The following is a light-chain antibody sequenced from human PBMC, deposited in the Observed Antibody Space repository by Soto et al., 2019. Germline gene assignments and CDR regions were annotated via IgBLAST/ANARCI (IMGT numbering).Light chain of an antibody. CDR1: QTMNSNY. CDR3: QQSGGSLYT. J-gene: IGKJ2*01. V-gene: IGKV3-20*01. Sequence: EVVLTQSPGTLSLSPGERATLSCRASQTMNSNYLAWYQHKPGQAPRLLIFGASRRATDIPDRFIGSGSGTDFTLTISRLEPEDIAVYYCQQSGGSLYTFGQGTKVEIK. CDR2: GAS.